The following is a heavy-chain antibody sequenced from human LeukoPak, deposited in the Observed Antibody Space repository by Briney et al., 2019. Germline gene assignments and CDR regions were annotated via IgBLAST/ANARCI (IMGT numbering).Heavy chain of an antibody. J-gene: IGHJ4*02. CDR3: ARHAYYYDSSGYYRLDY. V-gene: IGHV5-51*01. Sequence: GESLKISCKGSGYSFTSYWIGWVRQMRGKGLEWMGIIYPGDSDTRYSPSFQGQVTISADKSISTAYLQWSSLKASDTAMYYCARHAYYYDSSGYYRLDYWGQGTLVTVSS. D-gene: IGHD3-22*01. CDR1: GYSFTSYW. CDR2: IYPGDSDT.